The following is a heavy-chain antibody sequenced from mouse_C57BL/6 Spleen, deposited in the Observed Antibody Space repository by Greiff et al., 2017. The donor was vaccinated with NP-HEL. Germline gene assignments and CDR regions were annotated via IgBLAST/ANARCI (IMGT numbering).Heavy chain of an antibody. J-gene: IGHJ3*01. D-gene: IGHD1-1*01. CDR3: ARTDYYVSSPAWFAY. CDR2: IYPGSGST. Sequence: QVQLQQPGAELVKPGASVKMSCKASGYTFTSYWITWVKQRPGQGLEWIGDIYPGSGSTNYNEKFKSKATLTVDTSSSTAYMQLSSLTSEDSAVYYCARTDYYVSSPAWFAYWGQGTLVTVSA. CDR1: GYTFTSYW. V-gene: IGHV1-55*01.